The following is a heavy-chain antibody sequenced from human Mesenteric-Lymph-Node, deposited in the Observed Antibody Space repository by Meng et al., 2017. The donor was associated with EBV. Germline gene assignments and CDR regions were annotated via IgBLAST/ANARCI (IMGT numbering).Heavy chain of an antibody. J-gene: IGHJ4*02. D-gene: IGHD1-14*01. CDR3: TSLNLPPSAY. V-gene: IGHV3-73*02. CDR2: IRSKANSYAT. CDR1: GFTFSGSA. Sequence: EVQRVESGGGLVQPGGSLKLSCAASGFTFSGSAMHWVRQASGKGLEWVGRIRSKANSYATAYAASVKGRFTISRDDSKNTAYLQMNSLKTEDTAVYYCTSLNLPPSAYWGQGTLVTVSS.